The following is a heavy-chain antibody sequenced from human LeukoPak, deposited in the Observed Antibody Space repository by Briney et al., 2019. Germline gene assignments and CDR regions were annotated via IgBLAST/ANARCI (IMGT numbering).Heavy chain of an antibody. CDR2: NYHSGST. Sequence: KPSETLSLACAVSGYSISSGYYWGWIRKPPGKGLEWIAWNYHSGSTYYNPCLKSRVTISVDTSKNQFSLKLSSVSAADTAVYYCARGRLVPALLIGYWGQGTLVTVSS. J-gene: IGHJ4*02. V-gene: IGHV4-38-2*01. D-gene: IGHD2-8*01. CDR1: GYSISSGYY. CDR3: ARGRLVPALLIGY.